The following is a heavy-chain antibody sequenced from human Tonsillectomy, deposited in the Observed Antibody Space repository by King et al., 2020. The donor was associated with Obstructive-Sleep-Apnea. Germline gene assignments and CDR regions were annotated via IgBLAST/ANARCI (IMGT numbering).Heavy chain of an antibody. J-gene: IGHJ4*02. Sequence: QLQESGPGLVKPSQTLSLTCTVSGGSISSGGYYWSWIRQHPGKGLEWIGYIYYSGSTYYNPSLKSRVTISVEPSKNQFSLKLSSVTAAATAVYYLARGRIAVAGPDFDYWGQGTLVTVSS. CDR2: IYYSGST. V-gene: IGHV4-31*03. D-gene: IGHD6-19*01. CDR3: ARGRIAVAGPDFDY. CDR1: GGSISSGGYY.